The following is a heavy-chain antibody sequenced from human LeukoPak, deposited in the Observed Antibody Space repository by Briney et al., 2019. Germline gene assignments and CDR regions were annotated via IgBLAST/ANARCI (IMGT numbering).Heavy chain of an antibody. Sequence: GRSLRLSCEASGFTFGTYWMSWVRQAPGKGLEWVANIKEDESEKYYVDSVKGRFTISRDNAKNSLYLQMNSLRVEDTAVYYCARDQPYYYDTSSYYYFFDSWGQGTLVTVSS. CDR1: GFTFGTYW. CDR2: IKEDESEK. CDR3: ARDQPYYYDTSSYYYFFDS. V-gene: IGHV3-7*01. J-gene: IGHJ4*02. D-gene: IGHD3-22*01.